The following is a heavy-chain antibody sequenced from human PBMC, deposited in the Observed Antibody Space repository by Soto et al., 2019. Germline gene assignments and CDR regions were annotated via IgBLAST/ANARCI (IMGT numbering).Heavy chain of an antibody. CDR1: GFTFSSYG. J-gene: IGHJ4*02. V-gene: IGHV3-33*01. Sequence: QVQLVESGGGVVQPGRSLRLSCAASGFTFSSYGMHWVRQAPGKGLEWVAVIWYDGSNKYYADSVKGRFTISRDNSKNTXYLXMNSLRAEDTAVYYCARVGRYCSGGSCYPSGYFDYWGQGTLVTVSS. CDR3: ARVGRYCSGGSCYPSGYFDY. CDR2: IWYDGSNK. D-gene: IGHD2-15*01.